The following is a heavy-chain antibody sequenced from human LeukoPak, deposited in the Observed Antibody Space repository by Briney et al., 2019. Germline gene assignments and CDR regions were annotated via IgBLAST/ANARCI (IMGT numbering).Heavy chain of an antibody. CDR1: GYTFTMYY. CDR3: AREGNGLLSKDFDY. Sequence: ASVKVSCKASGYTFTMYYMHWVRQAPGQGLERMGYIGPHSSATSSPQEFQGRVTMTRDTSMSTAYMELTRLTSDDTAVYYCAREGNGLLSKDFDYWGQGTLVTVSS. V-gene: IGHV1-2*02. D-gene: IGHD2/OR15-2a*01. CDR2: IGPHSSAT. J-gene: IGHJ4*02.